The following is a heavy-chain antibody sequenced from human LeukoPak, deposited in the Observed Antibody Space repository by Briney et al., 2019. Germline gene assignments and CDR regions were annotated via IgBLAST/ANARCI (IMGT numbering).Heavy chain of an antibody. CDR1: GGSISSYY. J-gene: IGHJ5*02. CDR2: IYYSGST. CDR3: ARDRGITIFGVVRGGRHWFDP. Sequence: SETLSLTCTVSGGSISSYYWSWLRQPPGKGLEWIGYIYYSGSTNYNPSLKSRVTISVDTSKNQFSLKLSSVTAADTAVYYCARDRGITIFGVVRGGRHWFDPWGQGTLVTVSS. D-gene: IGHD3-3*01. V-gene: IGHV4-59*01.